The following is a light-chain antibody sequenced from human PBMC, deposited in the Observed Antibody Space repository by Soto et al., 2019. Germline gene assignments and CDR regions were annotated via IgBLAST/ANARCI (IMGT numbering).Light chain of an antibody. J-gene: IGLJ3*02. CDR2: GNR. CDR1: SSNLGAGYD. V-gene: IGLV1-40*01. CDR3: QAYDYSLTASV. Sequence: QSVLTQPPSVSGAPGQRVTLSCTGNSSNLGAGYDVHLYQQLPGAAPKLVIFGNRNRPSGVPERFSGSKSGTSASLAITVLQAEDEADYYCQAYDYSLTASVFGGGTQLTVL.